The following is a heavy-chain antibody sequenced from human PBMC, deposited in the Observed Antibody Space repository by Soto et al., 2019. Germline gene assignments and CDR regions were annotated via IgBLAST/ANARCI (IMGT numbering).Heavy chain of an antibody. CDR1: GWSFNGYY. CDR2: INHSGST. J-gene: IGHJ5*02. CDR3: ARGVVKRSRGVIWTKGWFDP. Sequence: TSETLSLTCAVYGWSFNGYYWSWIRQPPGKGLEWIGEINHSGSTNYNPSLKSRVTISVDTSKNQFSLKLSSVTAADTAVYYCARGVVKRSRGVIWTKGWFDPWGQGTLVTVSS. V-gene: IGHV4-34*01. D-gene: IGHD3-10*01.